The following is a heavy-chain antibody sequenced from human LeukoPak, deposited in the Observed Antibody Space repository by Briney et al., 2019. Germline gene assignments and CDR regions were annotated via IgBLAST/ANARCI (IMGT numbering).Heavy chain of an antibody. D-gene: IGHD1-1*01. CDR2: IRYDGSNK. V-gene: IGHV3-30*02. CDR3: ARDHDGFPGSGY. CDR1: GFTFSSYG. Sequence: PGGSLRLSCAASGFTFSSYGMYWVRQAPGKGLEWVAFIRYDGSNKYYADSVKGRFTISGDNSKNTLYLQMNSLRAEDTAVYYCARDHDGFPGSGYWGQGTLVTVSS. J-gene: IGHJ4*02.